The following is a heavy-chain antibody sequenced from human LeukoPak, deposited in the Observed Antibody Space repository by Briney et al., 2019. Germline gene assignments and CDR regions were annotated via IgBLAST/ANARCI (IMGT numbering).Heavy chain of an antibody. CDR3: TTAPYYDTAWKALDI. CDR2: IKSRTDGGTP. D-gene: IGHD3-22*01. J-gene: IGHJ3*02. Sequence: PGGSLRLSCAASGFTFGSYWMSRVRQAPGKGLEWVGRIKSRTDGGTPGYAAPVKGRFTISRDDSENTLYLQMTSLKTEDTAMYYCTTAPYYDTAWKALDIWGQGTMVTVSS. V-gene: IGHV3-15*01. CDR1: GFTFGSYW.